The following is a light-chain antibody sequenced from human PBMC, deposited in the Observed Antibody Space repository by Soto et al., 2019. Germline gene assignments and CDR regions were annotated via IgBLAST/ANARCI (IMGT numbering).Light chain of an antibody. CDR2: GAS. Sequence: EVVLTQSPATLSLSPGERATLSCRASQSVSSYLAWYQQKPGQPPRLLIYGASNRATGIPARFSGSGSGTDFTLTISSLEPEDSAVYYCQQRYNWLTFGGGTKVEIK. V-gene: IGKV3-11*01. CDR1: QSVSSY. CDR3: QQRYNWLT. J-gene: IGKJ4*01.